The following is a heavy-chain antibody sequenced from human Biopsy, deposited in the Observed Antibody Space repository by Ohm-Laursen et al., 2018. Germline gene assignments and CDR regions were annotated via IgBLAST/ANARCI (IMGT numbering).Heavy chain of an antibody. V-gene: IGHV1-18*01. CDR2: IRPLNGDT. CDR1: GYTFISYS. CDR3: ARSLSAIRVYAFDI. D-gene: IGHD6-13*01. Sequence: SVNVSCKVSGYTFISYSINWARQAPGQGLEWMGWIRPLNGDTKYGQKFQDRVIMTTDTSKSTAYMELRSLRSDDTAVYFCARSLSAIRVYAFDIGGQGTMITVSS. J-gene: IGHJ3*02.